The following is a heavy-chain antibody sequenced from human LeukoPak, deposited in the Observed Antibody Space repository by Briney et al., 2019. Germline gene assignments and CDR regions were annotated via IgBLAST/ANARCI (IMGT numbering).Heavy chain of an antibody. J-gene: IGHJ4*02. V-gene: IGHV3-11*04. CDR1: GFTFRDYY. CDR3: ARALSYHDSSGYYYDY. CDR2: ISSSGSTI. D-gene: IGHD3-22*01. Sequence: GGSLRLSCAASGFTFRDYYMSWIRQAPGKGREWVSYISSSGSTIYYADSVKGRFTISRDNAKNSLYLQKNSLRAEDTAVYYCARALSYHDSSGYYYDYWGQGTLVTVSS.